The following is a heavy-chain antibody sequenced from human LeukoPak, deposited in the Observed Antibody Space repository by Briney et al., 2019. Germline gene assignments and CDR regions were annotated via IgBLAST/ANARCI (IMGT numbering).Heavy chain of an antibody. CDR2: IYYSGST. D-gene: IGHD3-3*01. Sequence: SETLSLTCPVSGGSISSYYWSWIRRPPGKGLEWIGYIYYSGSTNYNPSLKSRVAISVDTSKNQFSLKLSSVTAADTAVYYCARETDDFWSGYPHAFDIWGQGTMVTVSS. CDR3: ARETDDFWSGYPHAFDI. CDR1: GGSISSYY. J-gene: IGHJ3*02. V-gene: IGHV4-59*01.